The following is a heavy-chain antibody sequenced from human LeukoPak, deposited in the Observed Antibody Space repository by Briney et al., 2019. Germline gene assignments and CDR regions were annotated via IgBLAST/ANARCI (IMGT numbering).Heavy chain of an antibody. J-gene: IGHJ4*02. CDR3: ATDQDGTTFFDY. CDR1: GFTFSSYS. Sequence: PGGSLRLSCAASGFTFSSYSMNWVRQAPGKGLEWVSSISSSSSYIRYADSVKGRFTISRDNAKNSLYLQMNSLRAEDTAVYYCATDQDGTTFFDYWGQGTLVTVSS. V-gene: IGHV3-21*01. D-gene: IGHD1-1*01. CDR2: ISSSSSYI.